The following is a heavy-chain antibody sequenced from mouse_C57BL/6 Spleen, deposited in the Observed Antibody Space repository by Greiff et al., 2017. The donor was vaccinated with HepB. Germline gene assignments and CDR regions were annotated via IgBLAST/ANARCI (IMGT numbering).Heavy chain of an antibody. V-gene: IGHV1-82*01. CDR2: IYPGDGDT. D-gene: IGHD2-2*01. J-gene: IGHJ2*01. Sequence: VQLQQSGPELVKPGASVKISCKASGYAFSSSWMNWVKQRPGKGLEWIGRIYPGDGDTNYNGKFKGKATLTADKSSRTAYMQLSSLTSEDSAVYFCAREGLRRFDYWGQGTTLTVSS. CDR3: AREGLRRFDY. CDR1: GYAFSSSW.